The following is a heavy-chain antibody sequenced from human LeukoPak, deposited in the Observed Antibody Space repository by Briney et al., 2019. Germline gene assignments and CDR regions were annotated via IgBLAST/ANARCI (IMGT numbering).Heavy chain of an antibody. CDR2: ISSSGSTI. CDR1: GFTFSSYE. Sequence: GGSLRLSCAASGFTFSSYEMNRVRQAPGKGLEWVSYISSSGSTIYYADSVKGRFTISRDNAKNSLYLQMNSLRAEDTAVYYCARGGYDILTGRIDYWGQGTLVTVSS. D-gene: IGHD3-9*01. V-gene: IGHV3-48*03. CDR3: ARGGYDILTGRIDY. J-gene: IGHJ4*02.